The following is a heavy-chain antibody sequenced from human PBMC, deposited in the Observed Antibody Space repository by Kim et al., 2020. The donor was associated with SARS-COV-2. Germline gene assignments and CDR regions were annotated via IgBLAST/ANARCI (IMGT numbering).Heavy chain of an antibody. CDR2: INSDGSST. D-gene: IGHD2-2*01. J-gene: IGHJ3*02. Sequence: GGSLRLSCAASGFTFSSYWMHWVRQAPGKGLVWVSRINSDGSSTSYADSVKGRFTISRDNAKNTLYLQMNSLRAEDTAVYYCAREGCSSTSCYAPLSNDAFDIWGQGTMVTVSS. CDR3: AREGCSSTSCYAPLSNDAFDI. CDR1: GFTFSSYW. V-gene: IGHV3-74*01.